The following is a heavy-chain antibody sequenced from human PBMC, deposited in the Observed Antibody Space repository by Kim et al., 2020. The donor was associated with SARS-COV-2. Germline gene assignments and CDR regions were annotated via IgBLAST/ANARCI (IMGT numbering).Heavy chain of an antibody. Sequence: SETLSLTCTVSGGSVSSGSYYWSWIRQPPGKGLEWIGYIYYSGSTNYNPSLKSRVTISVDTSKNQFSLKLSSVTAVDTAVYYCARDRSQWFGEFGYWGQGTLVTVSS. V-gene: IGHV4-61*01. D-gene: IGHD3-10*01. J-gene: IGHJ4*02. CDR2: IYYSGST. CDR3: ARDRSQWFGEFGY. CDR1: GGSVSSGSYY.